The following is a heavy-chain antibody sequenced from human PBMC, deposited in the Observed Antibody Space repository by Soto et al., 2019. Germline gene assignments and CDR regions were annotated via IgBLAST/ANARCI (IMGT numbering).Heavy chain of an antibody. Sequence: QVQLVESGGGVVQPGRSLRLSCAASGFTFSNYALHWVRQAPGKGLEWVAVISDDGSNKYYADSVKGRFTISRDNSKNTLYLQMKSLRADDTAMYYCARDRFASSWSYFDYWGQGTPVTVSS. CDR3: ARDRFASSWSYFDY. V-gene: IGHV3-30-3*01. J-gene: IGHJ4*02. D-gene: IGHD6-13*01. CDR1: GFTFSNYA. CDR2: ISDDGSNK.